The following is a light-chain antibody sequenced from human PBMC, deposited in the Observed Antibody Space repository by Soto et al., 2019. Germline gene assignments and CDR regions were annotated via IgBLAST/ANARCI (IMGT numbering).Light chain of an antibody. CDR1: QSVSSSY. CDR3: QQYGSSAPIT. Sequence: IVMTQSPVTLSAYPGERATLSCRASQSVSSSYLAWYQQKPGQAPRLLIYGASSRATGIPDRFSGSGSETDFTLTISRLEPEDFALYYCQQYGSSAPITFGQGTRLEIK. CDR2: GAS. V-gene: IGKV3-20*01. J-gene: IGKJ5*01.